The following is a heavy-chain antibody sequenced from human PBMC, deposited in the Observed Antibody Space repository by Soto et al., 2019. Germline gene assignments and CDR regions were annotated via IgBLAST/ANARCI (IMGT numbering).Heavy chain of an antibody. CDR3: ATDRVVVKSVSSRLGDFDY. Sequence: GGSLRLSCAASGFTFSSYGMHWVRQAPGKGLEWVAVIWYDGSNKYYADSVKGRFTISRDNSKNTLYLQMNSLRAEDTAVYYCATDRVVVKSVSSRLGDFDYWGQGTLVTVSS. V-gene: IGHV3-33*01. J-gene: IGHJ4*02. D-gene: IGHD2-15*01. CDR1: GFTFSSYG. CDR2: IWYDGSNK.